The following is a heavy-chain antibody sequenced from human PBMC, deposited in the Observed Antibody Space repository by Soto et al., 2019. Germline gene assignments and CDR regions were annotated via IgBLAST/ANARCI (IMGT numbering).Heavy chain of an antibody. CDR2: IVVGSGNT. CDR1: GFAFTISA. CDR3: AADRGGTTTGEAFDI. D-gene: IGHD1-1*01. V-gene: IGHV1-58*01. Sequence: PVKVCCTASGFAFTISAVQWVRQALGQRLEWIGWIVVGSGNTNYAEKFQERVTITRDMSTSTAYMELSSLRSEDTAVYYCAADRGGTTTGEAFDIWGQGTMVTVSS. J-gene: IGHJ3*02.